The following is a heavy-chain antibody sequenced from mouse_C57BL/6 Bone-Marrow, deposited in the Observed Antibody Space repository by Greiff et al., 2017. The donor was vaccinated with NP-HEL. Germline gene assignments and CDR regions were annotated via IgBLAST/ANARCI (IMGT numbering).Heavy chain of an antibody. CDR2: ILPGSGNT. CDR1: GYTFTGNW. CDR3: ARDYYGSSYFDY. D-gene: IGHD1-1*01. Sequence: QVQLKESGAELMKPGASVKLSCKATGYTFTGNWLEWVKQRPGHGLEWIGEILPGSGNTYYNERFKGKATFTAATSSNTAYMQLSSLTTEDSAIYYCARDYYGSSYFDYWGQGTTLTVSS. J-gene: IGHJ2*01. V-gene: IGHV1-9*01.